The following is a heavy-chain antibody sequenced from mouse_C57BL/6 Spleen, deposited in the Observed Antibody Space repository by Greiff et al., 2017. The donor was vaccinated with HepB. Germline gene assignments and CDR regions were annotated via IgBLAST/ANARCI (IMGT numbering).Heavy chain of an antibody. Sequence: EVQLQQSGTVLARPGASVKMSCKTSGYTFTSYWMHWVKQRPGQGLEWIGAIYPGNSDTSYNQKFKGKAKLTAVTSASTAYMELSSLTNEDSAVYYCTRDYYARRYYFDYWGQGTTLTVSS. J-gene: IGHJ2*01. CDR2: IYPGNSDT. CDR1: GYTFTSYW. D-gene: IGHD1-1*01. V-gene: IGHV1-5*01. CDR3: TRDYYARRYYFDY.